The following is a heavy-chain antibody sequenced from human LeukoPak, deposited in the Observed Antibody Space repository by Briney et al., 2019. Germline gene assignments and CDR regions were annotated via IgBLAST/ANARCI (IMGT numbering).Heavy chain of an antibody. CDR3: ARFVVGATTGFDY. D-gene: IGHD1-26*01. V-gene: IGHV1-2*02. CDR1: GYTFTGYY. CDR2: INPNSGGT. Sequence: ASVKVSCKASGYTFTGYYMHWVRQAPGQGLEWMGWINPNSGGTNYAQKFQGRVTMTRDTSISTAYMELSRLRSDDTVVYYCARFVVGATTGFDYWGQGTLVTVSS. J-gene: IGHJ4*02.